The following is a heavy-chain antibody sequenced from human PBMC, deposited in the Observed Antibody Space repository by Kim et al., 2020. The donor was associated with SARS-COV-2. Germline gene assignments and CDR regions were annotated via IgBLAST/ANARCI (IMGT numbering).Heavy chain of an antibody. CDR1: GGSISSSSYY. V-gene: IGHV4-39*01. CDR2: IYYSGST. CDR3: ARHGLTIYAQLRATTKNWFDP. D-gene: IGHD1-1*01. Sequence: SETLSLTCTVSGGSISSSSYYWGWIRQPPGKGLEWIGSIYYSGSTYYNPSLKSRVTISVDTSKNQFSLKLSSVTAADTAVYYCARHGLTIYAQLRATTKNWFDPWGQGTLVTVSS. J-gene: IGHJ5*02.